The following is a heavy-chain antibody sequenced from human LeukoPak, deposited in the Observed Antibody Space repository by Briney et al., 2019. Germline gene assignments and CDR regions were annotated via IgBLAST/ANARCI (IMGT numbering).Heavy chain of an antibody. CDR1: GFALDAYA. V-gene: IGHV3-43*02. D-gene: IGHD3-3*01. Sequence: GGSLRLSCVASGFALDAYAMHWVRQVRGKGLEWVSLINADGSRTYYADSVKGRFTISRDNYKNSLYLQMTSLRPEDSALYYCATWAFYHDLDVWGRGTTVTVSS. CDR3: ATWAFYHDLDV. CDR2: INADGSRT. J-gene: IGHJ6*02.